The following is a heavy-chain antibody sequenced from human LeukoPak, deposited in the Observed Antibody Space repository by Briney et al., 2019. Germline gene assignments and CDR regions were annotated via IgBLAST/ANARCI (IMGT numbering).Heavy chain of an antibody. J-gene: IGHJ4*02. Sequence: PGGSLRLSCAASVFTFSSYWMHWVRQAPGKGLVWVSRINGGGSSTSYADSVKGRFTISRDNAKNTLYLQMNSLRAEDTAVYYCARLLGPYDSKDYWGQGTLVTVSS. CDR1: VFTFSSYW. CDR3: ARLLGPYDSKDY. V-gene: IGHV3-74*01. D-gene: IGHD3-3*01. CDR2: INGGGSST.